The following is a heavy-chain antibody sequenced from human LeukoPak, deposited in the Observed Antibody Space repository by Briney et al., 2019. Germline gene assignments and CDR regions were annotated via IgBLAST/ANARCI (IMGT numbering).Heavy chain of an antibody. V-gene: IGHV2-5*01. CDR2: IYWNDDK. Sequence: SGPTLLKPTQTLTLTCTFSGFSLSTSGVGVGWIRQPPGKALEWLSLIYWNDDKRYSPSLKSRLTITKDTSKNQVVLTMTNMDPVDTATYYCAHSVGATQIPLVWFEPWGQGTLVTVAS. CDR1: GFSLSTSGVG. CDR3: AHSVGATQIPLVWFEP. J-gene: IGHJ5*02. D-gene: IGHD1-26*01.